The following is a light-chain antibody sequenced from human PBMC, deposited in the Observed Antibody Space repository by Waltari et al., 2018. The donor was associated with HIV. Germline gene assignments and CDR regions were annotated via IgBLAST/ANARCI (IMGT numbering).Light chain of an antibody. CDR3: QAWDSSTVV. CDR2: QDR. V-gene: IGLV3-1*01. Sequence: SYELTQPPSVSVSPGQTASITCSGDKLGNKYASWYQQRPGQSPVLVIYQDRKRPSAIPERFSGSNSGNTATLTISGTQAMDEADYYCQAWDSSTVVFGGGTKLTVL. CDR1: KLGNKY. J-gene: IGLJ2*01.